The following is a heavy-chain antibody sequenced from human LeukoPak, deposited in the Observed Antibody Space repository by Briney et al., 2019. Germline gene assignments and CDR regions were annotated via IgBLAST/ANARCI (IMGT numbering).Heavy chain of an antibody. V-gene: IGHV1-69*05. CDR2: IIPIFGTA. Sequence: SVKVSCKASGGTFSSYAISWVRQAPGQGLEWMGGIIPIFGTANYAQKFQGRVTITTDESTSTAYMELSSLRSEDTAVYYCASPTYDYGDPLDYWGQGTLVTVSS. CDR1: GGTFSSYA. CDR3: ASPTYDYGDPLDY. D-gene: IGHD4-17*01. J-gene: IGHJ4*02.